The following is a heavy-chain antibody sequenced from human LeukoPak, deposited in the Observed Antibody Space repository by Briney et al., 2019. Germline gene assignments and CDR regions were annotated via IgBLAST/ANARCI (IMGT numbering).Heavy chain of an antibody. Sequence: GGSLRLSCAASGFTFGSYWMSWVRQAPGKGLEWVANIKQDGSEKYYVDSVKGRFTISRDNAKNSLYLQMNSLRAEDTAVYYCARVVWLRDWGQGTLVTVSS. J-gene: IGHJ4*02. CDR3: ARVVWLRD. D-gene: IGHD2-21*01. CDR1: GFTFGSYW. V-gene: IGHV3-7*01. CDR2: IKQDGSEK.